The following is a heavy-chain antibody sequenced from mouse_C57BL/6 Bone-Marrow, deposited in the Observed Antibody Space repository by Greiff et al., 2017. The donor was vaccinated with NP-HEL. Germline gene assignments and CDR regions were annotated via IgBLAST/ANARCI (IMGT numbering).Heavy chain of an antibody. CDR1: GYTFTDYE. Sequence: VQLQQSGAELVRPGASVTLSCKASGYTFTDYEMHWVKQTPVHGLEWIGAIDPETGGTAYNQKFKGKAILTADKSSSTAYMELRSLTSEDSAVYYCTRGPGTRGDYWGQGTTLTVSS. D-gene: IGHD4-1*01. CDR2: IDPETGGT. CDR3: TRGPGTRGDY. V-gene: IGHV1-15*01. J-gene: IGHJ2*01.